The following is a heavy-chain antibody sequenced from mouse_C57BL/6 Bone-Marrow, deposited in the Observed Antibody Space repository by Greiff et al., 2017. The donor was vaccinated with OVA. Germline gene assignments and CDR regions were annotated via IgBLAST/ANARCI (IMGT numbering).Heavy chain of an antibody. J-gene: IGHJ4*01. CDR2: IYPGSGST. CDR3: ATLYYAMDY. CDR1: GYTFTSYW. V-gene: IGHV1-55*01. Sequence: VQLQQSGAELARPGASVKMSCKASGYTFTSYWITWVKQRPGQGLEWIGDIYPGSGSTNYNEKFKSKATLTVDTSSSTAYMQLSSLTSEDSAVYYCATLYYAMDYWGQGTSVTVSS.